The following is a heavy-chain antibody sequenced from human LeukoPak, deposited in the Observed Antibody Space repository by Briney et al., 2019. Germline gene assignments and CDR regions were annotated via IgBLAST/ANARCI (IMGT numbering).Heavy chain of an antibody. CDR1: GGSISTNY. V-gene: IGHV4-59*01. J-gene: IGHJ3*02. D-gene: IGHD1-7*01. CDR2: ISNSGNT. Sequence: SENLSLTCSLSGGSISTNYWTWIRQPPGKGLEWIEDISNSGNTYYNPSLKSRVTMSLDTSKNQFSLKLTSVTAADTAVYYCARVRAGTTTKRAFDIWGQGTLVTVSS. CDR3: ARVRAGTTTKRAFDI.